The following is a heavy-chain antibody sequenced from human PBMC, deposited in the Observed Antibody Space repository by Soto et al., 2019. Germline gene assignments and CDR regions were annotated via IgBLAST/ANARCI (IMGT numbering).Heavy chain of an antibody. CDR3: ARDHYDFWSGYYFDS. CDR2: IKPGNGET. Sequence: QVQLVQSGTEVQKPGASVNISCKASGYTFSLYGIHWVRQAPGQSLEWMGHIKPGNGETTLSQKFQGRVTITRDTSASTVYMEVSSLTSEDTAVYYCARDHYDFWSGYYFDSWGQGTLLTVSS. V-gene: IGHV1-3*01. J-gene: IGHJ4*02. D-gene: IGHD3-3*01. CDR1: GYTFSLYG.